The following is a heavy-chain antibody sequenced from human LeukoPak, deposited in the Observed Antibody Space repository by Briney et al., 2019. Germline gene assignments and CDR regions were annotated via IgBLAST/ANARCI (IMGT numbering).Heavy chain of an antibody. J-gene: IGHJ2*01. Sequence: SVKVSCKASGGTFSSYAISWVRQAPGQGLEWIGGIIPIFGTANYAQKFQGRVTITTDESTSTAYMELSSLRSEDTAVYYCARAPNYGDYGWYFDLWGRGTLVTVSS. CDR3: ARAPNYGDYGWYFDL. D-gene: IGHD4-17*01. CDR2: IIPIFGTA. CDR1: GGTFSSYA. V-gene: IGHV1-69*05.